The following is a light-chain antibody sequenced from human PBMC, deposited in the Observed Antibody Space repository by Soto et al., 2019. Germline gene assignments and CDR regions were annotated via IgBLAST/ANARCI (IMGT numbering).Light chain of an antibody. Sequence: QSALTQPASVSGSPGQSITISCTGTSSDIGGYNYVSWYQQHPGKAPKLMIYEVSNRPSGVSDRFSGSRSGNTASLTISGLQAEDESDYYCISYTSSSTWVFGVGTQLTVL. CDR1: SSDIGGYNY. J-gene: IGLJ3*02. CDR3: ISYTSSSTWV. CDR2: EVS. V-gene: IGLV2-14*01.